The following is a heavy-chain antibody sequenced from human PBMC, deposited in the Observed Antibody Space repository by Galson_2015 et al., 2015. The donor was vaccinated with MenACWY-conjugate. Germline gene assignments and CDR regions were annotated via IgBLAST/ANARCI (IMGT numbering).Heavy chain of an antibody. J-gene: IGHJ6*02. D-gene: IGHD4-17*01. CDR3: ARSDYSDRYYYYYGMDV. CDR1: GGSISSYY. V-gene: IGHV4-59*01. CDR2: TYYSGST. Sequence: SETLSLTCTVSGGSISSYYWSWIRQPPGKGLEWIGYTYYSGSTNYNPSLKSRVTISVDTSKNQLSLKLSSVTAADTAVYYCARSDYSDRYYYYYGMDVWGQGTTVTVSS.